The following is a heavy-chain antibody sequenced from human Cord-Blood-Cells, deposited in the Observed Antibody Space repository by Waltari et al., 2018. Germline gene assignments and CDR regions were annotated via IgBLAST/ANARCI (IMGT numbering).Heavy chain of an antibody. Sequence: EVQLLESGGGLVQPGGSLRLSCAASGFTSSSYAMSWVRQAPGKGLEWVSAISGSGGSTYYADSVKGRFTISRDNSKNRLYLQMNSLRAEDTAVYYCAKDGGGEQLVPDYWGQGTLVTVSS. CDR3: AKDGGGEQLVPDY. V-gene: IGHV3-23*01. CDR2: ISGSGGST. J-gene: IGHJ4*02. D-gene: IGHD6-13*01. CDR1: GFTSSSYA.